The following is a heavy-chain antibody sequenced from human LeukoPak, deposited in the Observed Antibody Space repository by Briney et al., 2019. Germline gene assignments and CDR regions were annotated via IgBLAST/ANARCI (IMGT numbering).Heavy chain of an antibody. V-gene: IGHV1-46*01. D-gene: IGHD3-10*01. Sequence: ASVKVSCKASGYTFTSYYMHWVRQAPGQGLEWMGIINPSGGSTGYAQKYQGRVTMTRDTSTSTVYMELSSLRSEDTAVYYLSRATMVRGVIIPFAYWGQGTLVTVSS. CDR2: INPSGGST. J-gene: IGHJ4*02. CDR1: GYTFTSYY. CDR3: SRATMVRGVIIPFAY.